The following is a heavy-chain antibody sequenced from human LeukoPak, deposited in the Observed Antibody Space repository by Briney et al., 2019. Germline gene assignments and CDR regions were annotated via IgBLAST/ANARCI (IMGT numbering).Heavy chain of an antibody. Sequence: GGSLRLSCAASGFTFSSYGMHWVRRAPGKGLEWVAFIRYDGNSEFYVDSVKGRFTISRDNSKNTLYLQMNSLRAEDTAVYYCAKGGDGYNYGSYFDYWGQGTLVTVSS. CDR1: GFTFSSYG. CDR2: IRYDGNSE. D-gene: IGHD5-24*01. V-gene: IGHV3-30*02. J-gene: IGHJ4*02. CDR3: AKGGDGYNYGSYFDY.